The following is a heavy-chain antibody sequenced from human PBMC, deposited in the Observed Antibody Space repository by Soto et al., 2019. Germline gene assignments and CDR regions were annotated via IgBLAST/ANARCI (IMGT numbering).Heavy chain of an antibody. V-gene: IGHV4-34*01. CDR1: GGSFSGYY. D-gene: IGHD2-2*01. CDR2: INHSGST. J-gene: IGHJ4*02. Sequence: SETLSLTCAVYGGSFSGYYWSGIRQPPGKGLEWIGEINHSGSTDYNPSLKSRVTISVDTSKNQFSLKLSSVTAADTAVYYCARGRGDCSSNSCYRATNDYSGQGTLVTVSS. CDR3: ARGRGDCSSNSCYRATNDY.